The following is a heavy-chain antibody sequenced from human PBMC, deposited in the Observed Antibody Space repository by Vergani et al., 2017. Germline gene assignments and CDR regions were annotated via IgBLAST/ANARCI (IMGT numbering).Heavy chain of an antibody. CDR3: ARDGDGVTAVAGRFDY. D-gene: IGHD6-19*01. J-gene: IGHJ4*02. CDR1: GFTFSSYS. V-gene: IGHV3-21*01. CDR2: ISSSSSHI. Sequence: EVQLVESGGGLVKPGGSLRLSCAASGFTFSSYSMNWVRQAPGKGLEWVSSISSSSSHIYYADSVKGRFTISRDNAKNSLYLQMNSLRAEDTAVYYCARDGDGVTAVAGRFDYWGQGTLVTVSS.